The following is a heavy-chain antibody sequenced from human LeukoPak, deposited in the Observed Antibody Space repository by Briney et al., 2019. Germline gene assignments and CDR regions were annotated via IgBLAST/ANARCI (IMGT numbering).Heavy chain of an antibody. D-gene: IGHD5-18*01. CDR1: GGSISSYY. V-gene: IGHV4-59*08. Sequence: SETLSLTCTVSGGSISSYYWSWIRQPPGKGLEGIGYIYYSGSTNYNPSPKSRVTISVDTSKNQFSLKLSSVTAADTAVYYCASQGGYSYGLFDYWGQGTLVTVSS. CDR3: ASQGGYSYGLFDY. CDR2: IYYSGST. J-gene: IGHJ4*02.